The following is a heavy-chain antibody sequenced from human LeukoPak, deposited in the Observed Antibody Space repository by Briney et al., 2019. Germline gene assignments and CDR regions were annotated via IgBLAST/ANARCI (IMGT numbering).Heavy chain of an antibody. J-gene: IGHJ4*02. Sequence: GKSLRLSCAASGFTFSSFGMHWVRQAPGKGLEWVALIWYDGSNKYYADSVKGRFTISRDNSKNTLYLQMNSLRAEDTAGYYCARALFNYDSSGLTYWGQGTLVTVSS. CDR3: ARALFNYDSSGLTY. V-gene: IGHV3-33*01. CDR1: GFTFSSFG. CDR2: IWYDGSNK. D-gene: IGHD3-22*01.